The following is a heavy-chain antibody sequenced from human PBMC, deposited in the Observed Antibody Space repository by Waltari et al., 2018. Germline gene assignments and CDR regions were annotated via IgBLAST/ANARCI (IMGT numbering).Heavy chain of an antibody. J-gene: IGHJ6*02. Sequence: EVQLVESGGGLVKPGGSLRLSCAASGFTFSSYSMNWVRQAPGKGLEWVSSIRSSSSYIYYADSVKGRFTISRDNAKNSLYLQMNSLRAEDTAVYYCAREVEWIQLWSSYYYGMDVWGQGTTVTVSS. D-gene: IGHD5-18*01. V-gene: IGHV3-21*01. CDR3: AREVEWIQLWSSYYYGMDV. CDR1: GFTFSSYS. CDR2: IRSSSSYI.